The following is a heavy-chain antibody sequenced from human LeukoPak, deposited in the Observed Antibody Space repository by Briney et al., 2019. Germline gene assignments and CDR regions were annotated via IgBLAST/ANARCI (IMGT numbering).Heavy chain of an antibody. V-gene: IGHV3-33*01. Sequence: GGSLRLSCAASGFTFSSYGMHWVRQAPGKGLEWVAVIRYDGSNKYYADSVKGRFTISRDNSKNTLYLQMNSLRAEDTAVYYCARSRTGYYVVDYWGQGTLVTVSS. CDR3: ARSRTGYYVVDY. CDR2: IRYDGSNK. CDR1: GFTFSSYG. J-gene: IGHJ4*02. D-gene: IGHD3/OR15-3a*01.